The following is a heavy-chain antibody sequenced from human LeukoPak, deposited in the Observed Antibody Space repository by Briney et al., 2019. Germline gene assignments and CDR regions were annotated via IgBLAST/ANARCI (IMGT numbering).Heavy chain of an antibody. CDR3: ARDLGSETYWGAY. CDR2: IIPVFGTA. J-gene: IGHJ4*02. D-gene: IGHD1-26*01. V-gene: IGHV1-69*13. Sequence: SVKVSCKASGGTFSSYTINWVRQAPGQGLEWMGGIIPVFGTANYVQKFQGRVTITADESTSTAYMELSSLRSEDTAVYYCARDLGSETYWGAYWGQGTLVIVSS. CDR1: GGTFSSYT.